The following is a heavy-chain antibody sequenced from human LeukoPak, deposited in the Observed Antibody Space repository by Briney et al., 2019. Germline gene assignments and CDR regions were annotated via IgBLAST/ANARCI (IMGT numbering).Heavy chain of an antibody. Sequence: PGGSLRLSCAASGFTFSSYAMSWVRQAPGKGLEWVSAISGSGGSTYYADSVKGRFTISRDNSKNTLYLQMSSLRAEDTAVYYCAKLPLIVVVTAIFDYWGQGTLVTVSS. CDR3: AKLPLIVVVTAIFDY. V-gene: IGHV3-23*01. CDR1: GFTFSSYA. J-gene: IGHJ4*02. CDR2: ISGSGGST. D-gene: IGHD2-21*02.